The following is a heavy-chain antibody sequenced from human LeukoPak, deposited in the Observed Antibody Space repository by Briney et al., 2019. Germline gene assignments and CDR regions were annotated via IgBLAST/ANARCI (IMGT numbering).Heavy chain of an antibody. CDR1: EFTFTSYS. Sequence: GGSLRLSCAASEFTFTSYSMNWVRQAPGQGLEWVSYITNSGNSKSYADSLKGRFTISRDNSKNTLSLQVSSLRTEDTAVYYCAKDRDSYAFEYSDSWGQGTLVTVSS. D-gene: IGHD5-18*01. V-gene: IGHV3-48*01. J-gene: IGHJ4*02. CDR3: AKDRDSYAFEYSDS. CDR2: ITNSGNSK.